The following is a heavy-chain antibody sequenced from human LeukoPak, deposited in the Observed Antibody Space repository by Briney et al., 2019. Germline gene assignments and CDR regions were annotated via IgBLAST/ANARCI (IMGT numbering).Heavy chain of an antibody. CDR1: EFTFSSYS. V-gene: IGHV3-48*01. J-gene: IGHJ4*02. CDR3: ARRVVVPAAPYYFDY. CDR2: ITNSGNSK. Sequence: GGSLRLSCAASEFTFSSYSMNWVRQAPGKGLEWVSYITNSGNSKSYADSVKGRFTISRDNTKNSLYLQMNGLRAEDTAVYYCARRVVVPAAPYYFDYWGQGTLVTVSS. D-gene: IGHD2-2*01.